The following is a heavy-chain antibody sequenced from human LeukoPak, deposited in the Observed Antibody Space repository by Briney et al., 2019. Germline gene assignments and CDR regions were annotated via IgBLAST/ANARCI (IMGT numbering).Heavy chain of an antibody. D-gene: IGHD1-26*01. CDR1: GFSFSSHG. V-gene: IGHV3-21*01. CDR2: ISSSSSYI. Sequence: GGSLRLSCAASGFSFSSHGMSWVRQAPGKGLEWVSSISSSSSYIYYADSVKGRFTISRDNAKNSLYLQMNSLRAEDTAVYYCARDRSRKGGATSMAAFDIWGQGTMVTVSS. CDR3: ARDRSRKGGATSMAAFDI. J-gene: IGHJ3*02.